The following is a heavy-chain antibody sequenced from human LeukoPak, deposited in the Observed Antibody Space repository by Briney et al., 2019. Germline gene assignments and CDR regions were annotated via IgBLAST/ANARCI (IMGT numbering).Heavy chain of an antibody. D-gene: IGHD1-26*01. CDR2: FDPEDGET. CDR3: STDQYSGSYSI. Sequence: VASVKVSCKVSVYTLTELSMHGVRQAPGKGLEWMGGFDPEDGETIYAQKFQGRVTMTEDTSTDTAYMELSSLRSEDTAVYYCSTDQYSGSYSIWGQGTMVTVSS. V-gene: IGHV1-24*01. J-gene: IGHJ3*02. CDR1: VYTLTELS.